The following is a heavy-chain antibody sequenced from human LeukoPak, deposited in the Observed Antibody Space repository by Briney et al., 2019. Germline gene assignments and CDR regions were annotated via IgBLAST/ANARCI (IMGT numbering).Heavy chain of an antibody. J-gene: IGHJ6*02. D-gene: IGHD2-2*01. V-gene: IGHV3-33*01. CDR1: GFTFSNYG. CDR2: IWYDGSNK. CDR3: ARDPRGYCSSTSCYYGMDV. Sequence: GESLRLSCAASGFTFSNYGMHWVRQAPGKGLEWVAVIWYDGSNKYYADSVKGRFTISRDNAKNSLHLQMNSLRAEDTAVYYCARDPRGYCSSTSCYYGMDVWGQGTTVTVSS.